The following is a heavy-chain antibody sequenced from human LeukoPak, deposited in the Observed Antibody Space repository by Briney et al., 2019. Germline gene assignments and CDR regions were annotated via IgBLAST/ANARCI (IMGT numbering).Heavy chain of an antibody. CDR1: GFTFSSYA. J-gene: IGHJ3*02. D-gene: IGHD3-22*01. CDR3: AKDREMIVVEGAFDI. Sequence: GGSLRLSCAASGFTFSSYAMSRVRQAPGKGLEWVSAISGSGGSTYYADSVKGRFTISRDNSKNTLYLQMNSLRAEDTAVYYCAKDREMIVVEGAFDIWGQGTMVTVSS. CDR2: ISGSGGST. V-gene: IGHV3-23*01.